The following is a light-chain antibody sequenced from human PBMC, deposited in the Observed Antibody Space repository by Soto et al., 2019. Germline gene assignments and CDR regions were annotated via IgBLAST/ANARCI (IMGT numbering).Light chain of an antibody. J-gene: IGKJ4*01. CDR1: QSVTYN. V-gene: IGKV3-15*01. CDR2: GAF. Sequence: EIVMTQSPATLSVSPGETATLSCRASQSVTYNLAWYQQKPGQGPRLLIYGAFTRATGIPARFSGSGSGTELTLTINGLQSEDFAVYYWQQYKNWPPLTFGGGTKVEIK. CDR3: QQYKNWPPLT.